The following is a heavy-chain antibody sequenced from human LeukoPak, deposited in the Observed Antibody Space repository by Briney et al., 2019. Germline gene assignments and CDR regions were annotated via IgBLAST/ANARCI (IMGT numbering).Heavy chain of an antibody. V-gene: IGHV4-39*01. CDR1: GGSISSSHYY. D-gene: IGHD3-10*01. J-gene: IGHJ6*03. Sequence: PSETLSLTCTVSGGSISSSHYYWGWLRQTPGRGVEGVGTIYYSGTTSYNPSLESRATISEDTSKNQFSLPLRSVTAADTAVYYCARQISDYYYYYIDVWGKGTTVTVSS. CDR2: IYYSGTT. CDR3: ARQISDYYYYYIDV.